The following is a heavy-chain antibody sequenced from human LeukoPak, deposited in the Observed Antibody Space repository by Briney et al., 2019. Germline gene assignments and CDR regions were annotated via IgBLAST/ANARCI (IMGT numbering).Heavy chain of an antibody. Sequence: ASVKVSCKASGYTFTGYYMHWVRQAPGQGVEWMGWINPNSGGTNYAQKFQGRVTMTRDTSISTAYMELSRLRSDDTAVYYCARDRSPGINWFDPWGQGTLVTVSS. CDR3: ARDRSPGINWFDP. CDR2: INPNSGGT. CDR1: GYTFTGYY. D-gene: IGHD1-14*01. J-gene: IGHJ5*02. V-gene: IGHV1-2*02.